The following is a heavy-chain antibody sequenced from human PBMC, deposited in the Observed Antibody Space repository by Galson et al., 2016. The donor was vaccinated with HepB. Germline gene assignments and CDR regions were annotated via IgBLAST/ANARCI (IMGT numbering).Heavy chain of an antibody. CDR2: ISLSGST. V-gene: IGHV4-34*01. CDR1: GGSFSGYS. D-gene: IGHD2-2*02. CDR3: ARERGYCSSNTCYRGYYYGMDV. J-gene: IGHJ6*02. Sequence: ETLSLPCAVYGGSFSGYSWSWIRQPPGKGLEWIGEISLSGSTNYIPSLKSRLTISVDTSKNQLSLKLTSVTAADTAVYYCARERGYCSSNTCYRGYYYGMDVWGQGATVTVSS.